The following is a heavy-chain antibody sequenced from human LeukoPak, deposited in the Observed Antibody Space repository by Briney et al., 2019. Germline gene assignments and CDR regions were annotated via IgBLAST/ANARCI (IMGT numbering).Heavy chain of an antibody. V-gene: IGHV1-69*13. Sequence: SVKVSCKASGYTFTGHYMHWVRQAPGQGLEWMGGITPIFGTANYAQKFQGRVTITADESTSTAYMELSSLRSEDTAVYYCARDRDYGSGSYNYWGQGTLVTVSS. CDR2: ITPIFGTA. D-gene: IGHD3-10*01. J-gene: IGHJ4*02. CDR1: GYTFTGHY. CDR3: ARDRDYGSGSYNY.